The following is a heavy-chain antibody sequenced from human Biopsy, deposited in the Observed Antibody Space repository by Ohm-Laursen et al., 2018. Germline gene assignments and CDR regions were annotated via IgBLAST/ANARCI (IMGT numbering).Heavy chain of an antibody. CDR2: IWYDGSNK. D-gene: IGHD3-3*01. Sequence: SLRLSCAASGFTFSSYGMHWVRQAPGKGLEWVAAIWYDGSNKNYEDSVKGRFTISRDNSKNTLYLQMNSLRAEDTALYYCARGGQGGFLEWLFIGWGQGTLVTVSS. CDR3: ARGGQGGFLEWLFIG. V-gene: IGHV3-33*01. J-gene: IGHJ4*02. CDR1: GFTFSSYG.